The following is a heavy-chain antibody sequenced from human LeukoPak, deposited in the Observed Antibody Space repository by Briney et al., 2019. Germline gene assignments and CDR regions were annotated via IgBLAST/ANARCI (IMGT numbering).Heavy chain of an antibody. Sequence: GGSLRLSCTASGFIFSDYSLNWVRQAPGKGLEWVSYISRTTNFIYYADSVKGRFTISRDNAKNSLYLQMNSLRAEDTAVYYCARGSSGSYYDSSGYYFGYYYYYMDVWGKGTTVTISS. CDR1: GFIFSDYS. V-gene: IGHV3-48*01. CDR2: ISRTTNFI. J-gene: IGHJ6*03. D-gene: IGHD3-22*01. CDR3: ARGSSGSYYDSSGYYFGYYYYYMDV.